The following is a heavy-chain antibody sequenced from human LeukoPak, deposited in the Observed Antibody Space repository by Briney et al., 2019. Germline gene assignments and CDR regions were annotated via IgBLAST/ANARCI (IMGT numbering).Heavy chain of an antibody. J-gene: IGHJ4*02. CDR1: GGSFSGYY. V-gene: IGHV4-59*01. Sequence: SETLSLTGAVYGGSFSGYYWSWIRQPPGKGLEWIGYIYYSGSTNCNPPLKSRVTISVDTSENQFSLKLRSVTAADTAVYYCARGAPIVGDTTLDYWGQGTLVTVSS. CDR2: IYYSGST. CDR3: ARGAPIVGDTTLDY. D-gene: IGHD1-26*01.